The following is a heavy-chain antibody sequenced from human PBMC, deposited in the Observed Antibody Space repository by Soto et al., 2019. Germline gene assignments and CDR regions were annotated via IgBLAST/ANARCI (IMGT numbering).Heavy chain of an antibody. V-gene: IGHV1-2*02. J-gene: IGHJ6*03. CDR2: INPNGGAT. CDR3: ARESGGATATLAYYYFYMDL. Sequence: QVQLVQSGAEVKKPGASVKVSCKTSGDSFSAYYLHWVRQAPGQGFEWLGWINPNGGATKYAQKVRGRVAMTRDTSIRTAYLELTSLRSDDTAIYYCARESGGATATLAYYYFYMDLWGKGTTVTVSS. CDR1: GDSFSAYY. D-gene: IGHD5-12*01.